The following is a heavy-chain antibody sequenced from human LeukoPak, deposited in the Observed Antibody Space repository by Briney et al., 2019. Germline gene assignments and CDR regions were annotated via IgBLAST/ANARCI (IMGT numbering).Heavy chain of an antibody. CDR1: GFTFSSYA. D-gene: IGHD2-21*02. Sequence: GGSLILSCAASGFTFSSYAMSWVRQAPGKGLEWVSAISGSGGSTYYADSVKGRFTISRDNSKNTLYLQMNSLRAEDTAVYYCAKLGGDHKYYYYYMDVWGKGTTVTVSS. CDR2: ISGSGGST. V-gene: IGHV3-23*01. J-gene: IGHJ6*03. CDR3: AKLGGDHKYYYYYMDV.